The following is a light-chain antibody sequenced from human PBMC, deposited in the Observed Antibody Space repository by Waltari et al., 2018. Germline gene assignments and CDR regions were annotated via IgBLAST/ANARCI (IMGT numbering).Light chain of an antibody. Sequence: QSALTQPRSVSGSPGQSVTISCTGTSSDVGNYNYVSWYQQYPGKAPKLMVADVYKRPPGAPVRFSGSKSGNTASLTISGLQTEDEADYYCCSYAGTYRWVFGGGTKLTVL. V-gene: IGLV2-11*01. CDR3: CSYAGTYRWV. J-gene: IGLJ3*02. CDR1: SSDVGNYNY. CDR2: DVY.